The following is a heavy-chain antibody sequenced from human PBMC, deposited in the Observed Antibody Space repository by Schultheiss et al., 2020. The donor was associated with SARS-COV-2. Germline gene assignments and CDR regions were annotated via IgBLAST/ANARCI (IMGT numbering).Heavy chain of an antibody. CDR2: INPNSGGT. J-gene: IGHJ4*02. CDR3: ATPPREHCSSTSCYISDY. D-gene: IGHD2-2*02. CDR1: GYTFTGYY. Sequence: ASVKVSCKASGYTFTGYYMHWVRQAPGQGLEWMGWINPNSGGTNYAQKFQGRVTITADESTSTAYMELSSLRSEDTAVYYCATPPREHCSSTSCYISDYWGQGTLVTVSS. V-gene: IGHV1-2*02.